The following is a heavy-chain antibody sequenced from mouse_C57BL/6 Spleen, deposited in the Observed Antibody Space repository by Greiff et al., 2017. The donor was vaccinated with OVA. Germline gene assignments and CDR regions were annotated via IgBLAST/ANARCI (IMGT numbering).Heavy chain of an antibody. D-gene: IGHD3-2*02. Sequence: EVQLQQSGPVLVKPGASVKMSCKASGYTFTDYYMNWVKQSHGKSLEWIGVINPYNGGTSYNQKFKGKATLTVDKSSSTAYMELNSLTSEDSAGDCCAGGGQAAWFAYWGQGTLVTVSA. CDR2: INPYNGGT. CDR1: GYTFTDYY. CDR3: AGGGQAAWFAY. J-gene: IGHJ3*01. V-gene: IGHV1-19*01.